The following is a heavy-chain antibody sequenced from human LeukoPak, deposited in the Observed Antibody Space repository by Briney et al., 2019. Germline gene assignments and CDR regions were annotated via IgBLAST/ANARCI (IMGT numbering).Heavy chain of an antibody. CDR1: GYTFTSCG. J-gene: IGHJ5*02. V-gene: IGHV1-18*01. CDR2: ISAYNGNT. D-gene: IGHD3-22*01. Sequence: ASVKVSCKASGYTFTSCGISWVRQAPGQGLEWMGWISAYNGNTNYAQKLQGRVTMTTDTSTSTAYMELRSLRSDDTAVYYCARELYDSSGYNWFDPWGQGTLVTVSS. CDR3: ARELYDSSGYNWFDP.